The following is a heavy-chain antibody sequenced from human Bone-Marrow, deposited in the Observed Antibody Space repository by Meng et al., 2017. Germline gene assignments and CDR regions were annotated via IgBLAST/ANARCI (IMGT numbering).Heavy chain of an antibody. CDR1: GGSISSGNHY. D-gene: IGHD4-17*01. Sequence: QVQWQESGPGLVKPSETLSLTCTVSGGSISSGNHYWSWIRQHPGKGLEYIGYIYYSGSTYYNPSLKSRVIISVDTSKNQFSLRLNSVTAADTAVYYCASLYGDSSVWYLDLWGRGTLVTVSS. J-gene: IGHJ2*01. CDR2: IYYSGST. V-gene: IGHV4-31*03. CDR3: ASLYGDSSVWYLDL.